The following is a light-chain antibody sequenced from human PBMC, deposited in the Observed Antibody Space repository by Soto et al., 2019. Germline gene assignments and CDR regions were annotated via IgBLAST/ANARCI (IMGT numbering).Light chain of an antibody. V-gene: IGKV1-5*01. CDR1: HSIRYY. CDR2: GAS. J-gene: IGKJ1*01. Sequence: DIQLTQSPPTLSASVGDRVTITCRASHSIRYYLAWYQQMPGKAPKLLIYGASSLQSGVPSRFSGSGSGTEFTLTISSLQPDYFATYFCQHHNSYSQTFGQGTKVDIK. CDR3: QHHNSYSQT.